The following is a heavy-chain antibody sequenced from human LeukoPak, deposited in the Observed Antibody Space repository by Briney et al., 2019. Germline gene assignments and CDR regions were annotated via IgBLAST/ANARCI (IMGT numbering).Heavy chain of an antibody. CDR3: ASVDTAVITAPYDGLDV. CDR2: IIPIFGTP. CDR1: GGSFNTYS. Sequence: GASVKVSCKASGGSFNTYSISWVRQAPGQGLEWMGGIIPIFGTPNYAQEFQDRVTITADKSTSTAYMELTSLRSEDTAVYYCASVDTAVITAPYDGLDVWGQGTTVIVSS. J-gene: IGHJ6*02. D-gene: IGHD5-18*01. V-gene: IGHV1-69*06.